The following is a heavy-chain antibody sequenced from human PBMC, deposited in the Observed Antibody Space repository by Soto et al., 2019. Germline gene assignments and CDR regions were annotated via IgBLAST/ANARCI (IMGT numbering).Heavy chain of an antibody. CDR2: IIPILGIA. CDR1: GGTFSSYT. J-gene: IGHJ6*03. V-gene: IGHV1-69*04. D-gene: IGHD2-2*02. CDR3: AREVPTYCSSTSCHKYYYYMDV. Sequence: GASVKVSCKASGGTFSSYTISWVRQAPGQRLERMGRIIPILGIANYAQKFQGRVTITADKSTSTAYMELSSLRSEDTAVYYCAREVPTYCSSTSCHKYYYYMDVWGKGTTVTVSS.